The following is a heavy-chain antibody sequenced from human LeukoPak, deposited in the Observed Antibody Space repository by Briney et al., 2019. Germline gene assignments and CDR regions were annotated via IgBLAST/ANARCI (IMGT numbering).Heavy chain of an antibody. Sequence: GGSLRLSCDASGFTFSNAWMSWVRQAPGKGLEWVGRIKSKTDGGTTDYAAPVKGRFTISRDDSKNTLYLQMNSLKTEDTAVYYCTTVFQPPGYCSSTSCYPNYWGQGTLVTVSS. CDR2: IKSKTDGGTT. J-gene: IGHJ4*02. CDR1: GFTFSNAW. D-gene: IGHD2-2*01. V-gene: IGHV3-15*01. CDR3: TTVFQPPGYCSSTSCYPNY.